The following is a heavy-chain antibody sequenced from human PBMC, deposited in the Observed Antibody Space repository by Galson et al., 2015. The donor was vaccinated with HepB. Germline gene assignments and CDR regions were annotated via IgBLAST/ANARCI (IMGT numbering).Heavy chain of an antibody. V-gene: IGHV3-30*02. J-gene: IGHJ4*02. CDR1: GFAFSSYW. Sequence: SLRLSCAASGFAFSSYWMSWVRQAPGKGLEWVAFIRYDGSNKYYADSVKGRFTISRDNSKNTLYLQMNSLRAEDTAVYYCAKGPLKMATITDSVGEIDYWGQGTLVTVSS. CDR2: IRYDGSNK. CDR3: AKGPLKMATITDSVGEIDY. D-gene: IGHD5-24*01.